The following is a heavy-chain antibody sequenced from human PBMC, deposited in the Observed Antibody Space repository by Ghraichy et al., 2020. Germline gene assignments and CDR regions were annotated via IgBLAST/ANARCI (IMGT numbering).Heavy chain of an antibody. CDR1: GFTFSSYW. CDR2: INSDGSST. D-gene: IGHD3-16*02. CDR3: ARDNPYYDYVWGSYRYTGTSDY. J-gene: IGHJ4*02. Sequence: GESLNISCAASGFTFSSYWMHWVRQAPGKGLVWVSRINSDGSSTSYADSVKGRFTISRDNTKNTLYLQMNSLRAEDTAVYYCARDNPYYDYVWGSYRYTGTSDYWGQGTLVTVSS. V-gene: IGHV3-74*01.